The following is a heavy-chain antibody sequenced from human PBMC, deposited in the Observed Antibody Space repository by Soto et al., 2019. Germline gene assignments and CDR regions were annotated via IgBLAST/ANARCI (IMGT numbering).Heavy chain of an antibody. J-gene: IGHJ4*02. CDR2: ITAYDGKI. Sequence: QIQLVQSGPGVKKTGASVKVSCKASGYTFTTFGINWVRQAPGQGLEWMGCITAYDGKIKYAQNFQGRVTMTIDTPTSTGYLELRGLRSDDTAVYFCARGLTYGDFDFWGQGTLVDVSS. CDR3: ARGLTYGDFDF. D-gene: IGHD4-17*01. CDR1: GYTFTTFG. V-gene: IGHV1-18*01.